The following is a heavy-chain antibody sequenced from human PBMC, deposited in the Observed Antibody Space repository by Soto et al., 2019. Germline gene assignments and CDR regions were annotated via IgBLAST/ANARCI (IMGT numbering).Heavy chain of an antibody. D-gene: IGHD2-2*02. Sequence: EVQLVESGGGLVQPGGSLRLSCAASGFTFSSYSMNWVRQAPGKGLEWVSYISSSSITIYYADSVKGRFTISRDNAKNSLYLQMNRLRAEDTAVYYCARDEIVVPAAIGNYFDYLGQGTLVTVSS. CDR3: ARDEIVVPAAIGNYFDY. CDR1: GFTFSSYS. CDR2: ISSSSITI. J-gene: IGHJ4*02. V-gene: IGHV3-48*01.